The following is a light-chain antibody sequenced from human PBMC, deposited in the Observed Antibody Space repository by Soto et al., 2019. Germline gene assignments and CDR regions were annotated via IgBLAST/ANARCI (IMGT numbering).Light chain of an antibody. Sequence: DIPMTQSPSTLSASVGDRVTITCRASQSISSWLAWYQQKPGKAPKLLIYDASSLESGVPSRFSGSGSGTEFTLTIISLQPDDFATDYCQQYNSYPWTFGQGTKVEIK. CDR2: DAS. CDR1: QSISSW. CDR3: QQYNSYPWT. V-gene: IGKV1-5*01. J-gene: IGKJ1*01.